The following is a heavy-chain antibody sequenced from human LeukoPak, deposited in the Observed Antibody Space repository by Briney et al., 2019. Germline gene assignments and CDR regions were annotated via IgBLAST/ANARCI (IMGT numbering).Heavy chain of an antibody. CDR1: GFTFSNYW. CDR3: ARDPVEWELLLDY. CDR2: MNIDGSEK. D-gene: IGHD1-26*01. V-gene: IGHV3-7*01. J-gene: IGHJ4*02. Sequence: PGGSLRLFCAASGFTFSNYWMGWVRQAPGKRPEWVANMNIDGSEKYYADSVKGRFSISRDNARNSVYLQMASLRVEDTAVYYCARDPVEWELLLDYWGQGTLVTVSS.